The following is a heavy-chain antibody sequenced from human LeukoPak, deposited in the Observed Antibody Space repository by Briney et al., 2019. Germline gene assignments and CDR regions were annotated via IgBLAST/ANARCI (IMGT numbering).Heavy chain of an antibody. CDR3: ARDWYCSGGSCYSFDY. CDR1: GFTFSSYS. J-gene: IGHJ4*02. V-gene: IGHV3-21*01. D-gene: IGHD2-15*01. CDR2: ISSSSSYI. Sequence: GGSLRLSCAASGFTFSSYSMNWVRQAPGKGLEWVSSISSSSSYIYYADSVKGRFTISRDNAKNSLYLQMNSLRAEDTAVYYRARDWYCSGGSCYSFDYWGQGTLVTVSS.